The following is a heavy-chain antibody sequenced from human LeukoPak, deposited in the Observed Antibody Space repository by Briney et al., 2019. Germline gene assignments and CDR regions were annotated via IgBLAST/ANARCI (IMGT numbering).Heavy chain of an antibody. CDR3: ARARSLCGSGLGFYYFDY. Sequence: GGSLRLSCAASGFTFSSYSMNWVRQAPGKGLEWVSSISSSSSYIYYADSVKGRFTISRDNAKNSLYLQMNSLRAEDTAVYYCARARSLCGSGLGFYYFDYWGQGTLVTVSS. CDR1: GFTFSSYS. D-gene: IGHD3-10*01. CDR2: ISSSSSYI. J-gene: IGHJ4*02. V-gene: IGHV3-21*01.